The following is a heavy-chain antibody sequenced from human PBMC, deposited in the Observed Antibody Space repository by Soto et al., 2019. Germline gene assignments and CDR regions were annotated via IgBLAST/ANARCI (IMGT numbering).Heavy chain of an antibody. D-gene: IGHD6-19*01. CDR3: ASGYSSGWYDAFDI. V-gene: IGHV4-31*03. CDR1: RDSISSSAYY. J-gene: IGHJ3*02. CDR2: IYYRGTT. Sequence: PSETLSLTCTVSRDSISSSAYYWSWIRQHPEKGLEWMGYIYYRGTTYYNPSLKSRVTISVDTSKNQFSLKLNSVTAADTAVYYCASGYSSGWYDAFDIWGQGTMVTVSS.